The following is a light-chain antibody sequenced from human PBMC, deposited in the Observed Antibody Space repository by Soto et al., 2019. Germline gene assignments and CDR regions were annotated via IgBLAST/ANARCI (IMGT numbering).Light chain of an antibody. V-gene: IGKV2-28*01. CDR2: LGS. CDR3: QQYNSYSKT. CDR1: RSLLHSNGYNY. J-gene: IGKJ1*01. Sequence: DIVMTQPPLSLPVTPGEPASISCRSSRSLLHSNGYNYLDWYLQKPGQSPQLLIYLGSNRASGVPSRFSGSGSGTEFTLTISSLQPDDSASYYCQQYNSYSKTFGQGTKVDI.